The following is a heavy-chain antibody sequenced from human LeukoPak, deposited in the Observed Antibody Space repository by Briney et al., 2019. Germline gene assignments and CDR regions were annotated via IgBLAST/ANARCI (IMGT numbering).Heavy chain of an antibody. D-gene: IGHD7-27*01. J-gene: IGHJ4*02. CDR2: IFYSGST. CDR1: GGSIRNYY. Sequence: SETLSLTCSVSGGSIRNYYWSWIRQPPGKGLEWIGFIFYSGSTNYNPSLKNRVTISVDTSKNQFSLKLTSVTAADTAMDYCAREGSGDRYFDFWGQGTLVAVFS. V-gene: IGHV4-59*01. CDR3: AREGSGDRYFDF.